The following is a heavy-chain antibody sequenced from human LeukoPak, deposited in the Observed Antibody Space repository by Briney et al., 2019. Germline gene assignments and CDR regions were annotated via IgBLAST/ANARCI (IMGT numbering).Heavy chain of an antibody. V-gene: IGHV1-18*01. CDR1: GYTFTSYG. CDR2: ISAYNGNT. J-gene: IGHJ4*02. Sequence: ASVTVSCKASGYTFTSYGISWVRQAPGQGLEWMGWISAYNGNTNYAQKLQGRVTMTTDTSTSTAFMELRSLRSDDTAVYYCARVNYSKSLDYWGQGTLVTVSS. CDR3: ARVNYSKSLDY. D-gene: IGHD4-11*01.